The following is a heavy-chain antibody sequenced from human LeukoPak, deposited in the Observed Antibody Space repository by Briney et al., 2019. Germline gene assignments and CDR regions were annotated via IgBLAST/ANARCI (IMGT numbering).Heavy chain of an antibody. D-gene: IGHD1-14*01. CDR1: GFTFSSYW. J-gene: IGHJ4*02. V-gene: IGHV3-7*01. CDR3: AREVWGPEY. CDR2: IKQDGSDK. Sequence: GGCLRLSCAASGFTFSSYWMTWVRQAPGKGLEWVGNIKQDGSDKNYMDSVKGRFTLSRDNTKNSVYLQMSSLRAEDTAVYYCAREVWGPEYWGQGTLVTVSS.